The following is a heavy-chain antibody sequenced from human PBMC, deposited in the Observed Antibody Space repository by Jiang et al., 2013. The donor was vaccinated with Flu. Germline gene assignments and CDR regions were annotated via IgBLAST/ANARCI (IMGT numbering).Heavy chain of an antibody. CDR3: AREPYPYYYGNTGDKWFDP. V-gene: IGHV1-3*01. J-gene: IGHJ5*02. Sequence: SGAEVKEPGASVKVSCKASGYTLTSYVMHWVRQAPGQRLEWMGWINPDNGNTKYSQNFQGRLTLTRDTSASTAYMELRSLRSEDTAVYYCAREPYPYYYGNTGDKWFDPWGQGTLVTVSS. CDR1: GYTLTSYV. D-gene: IGHD3-10*01. CDR2: INPDNGNT.